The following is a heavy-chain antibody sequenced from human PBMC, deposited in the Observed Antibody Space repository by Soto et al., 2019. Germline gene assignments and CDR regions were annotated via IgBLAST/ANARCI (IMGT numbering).Heavy chain of an antibody. CDR2: ISSSGDSP. V-gene: IGHV3-23*01. CDR1: GVTFSNYA. D-gene: IGHD2-2*02. CDR3: ARNKIPHRLY. J-gene: IGHJ4*01. Sequence: GGSLRLSCAASGVTFSNYAMSWFGQAPGKGLEWVSAISSSGDSPYYADSVKGRFTVSRDNSKNTLYLQMNSLRVEDTAIYYCARNKIPHRLYWWQGTLV.